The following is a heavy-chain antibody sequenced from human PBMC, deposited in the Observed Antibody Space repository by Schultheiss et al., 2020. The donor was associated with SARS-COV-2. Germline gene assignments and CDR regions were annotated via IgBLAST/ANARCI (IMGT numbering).Heavy chain of an antibody. D-gene: IGHD6-6*01. J-gene: IGHJ1*01. CDR1: GGSVSSGSYY. CDR3: ARGHGEDEHTGAEYFLH. Sequence: SQTLSLTCTVSGGSVSSGSYYWSWIRQHPGKGLEWIGYIYYSGSTYYNPSLKSRVTISVDTSKNQFSLKLSSVTAADTAVYYCARGHGEDEHTGAEYFLHWGQGTLVTVSS. V-gene: IGHV4-31*03. CDR2: IYYSGST.